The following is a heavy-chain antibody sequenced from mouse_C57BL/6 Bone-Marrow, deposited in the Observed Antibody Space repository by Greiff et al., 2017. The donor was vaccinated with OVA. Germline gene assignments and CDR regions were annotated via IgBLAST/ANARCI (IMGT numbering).Heavy chain of an antibody. CDR1: GFTFSSYA. CDR3: TRLLDAMDY. D-gene: IGHD2-1*01. Sequence: EVNLMVSGEGLVKPGGSLKLSCAASGFTFSSYAMSWVRQTPEKRLEWVAYISSGGDYIYYADTVKGRFTISRDNARNTLYLQMSSLKSEDTAMYYCTRLLDAMDYWGQGTSVTVSS. V-gene: IGHV5-9-1*02. J-gene: IGHJ4*01. CDR2: ISSGGDYI.